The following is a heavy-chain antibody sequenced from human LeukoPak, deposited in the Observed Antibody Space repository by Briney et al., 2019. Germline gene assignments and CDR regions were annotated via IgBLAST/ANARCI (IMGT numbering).Heavy chain of an antibody. D-gene: IGHD5-24*01. J-gene: IGHJ4*02. CDR3: VRGGDGDRRDFDF. V-gene: IGHV1-2*02. CDR1: GYFFTDYY. Sequence: ASVKVSCKASGYFFTDYYMHWVRQATGQGLEWMGWINPNSGDPNYAQNFQGRVTMTRDTSGSTVYMDLNRLRSDDTALYYCVRGGDGDRRDFDFWGQGTLVTVSS. CDR2: INPNSGDP.